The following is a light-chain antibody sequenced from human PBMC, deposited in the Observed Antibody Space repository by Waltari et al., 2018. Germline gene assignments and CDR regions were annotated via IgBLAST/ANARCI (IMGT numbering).Light chain of an antibody. V-gene: IGLV3-9*01. CDR3: QVWDSSNWV. Sequence: SYELTQPLSVSVALGQTARITCGGNNIGSKHVHGSQEKPGQAPVLGIDRESNRPSGIPQRPSGSNSGNTATLTISRAQAGDEADYYCQVWDSSNWVFGGGTKLTVL. J-gene: IGLJ3*02. CDR2: RES. CDR1: NIGSKH.